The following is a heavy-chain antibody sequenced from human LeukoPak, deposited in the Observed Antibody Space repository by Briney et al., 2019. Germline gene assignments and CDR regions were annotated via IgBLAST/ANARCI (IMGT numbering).Heavy chain of an antibody. CDR2: IYTSGNT. CDR3: ATYYYDSSGYFDY. V-gene: IGHV4-4*07. J-gene: IGHJ4*02. Sequence: SETLSLTCTVSGGSISSYYWSWVRQPAGKGLEWIGRIYTSGNTNYNPSLKGRVTMSVDTSKNQFSLNLSSVTAADTAVYYCATYYYDSSGYFDYWGQGTLVTVSS. D-gene: IGHD3-22*01. CDR1: GGSISSYY.